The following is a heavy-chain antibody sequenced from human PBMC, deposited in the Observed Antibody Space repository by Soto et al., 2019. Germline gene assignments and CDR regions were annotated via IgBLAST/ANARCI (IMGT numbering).Heavy chain of an antibody. CDR3: ARDGPYYDFWSGYFIDGMDV. V-gene: IGHV3-30-3*01. CDR2: ISYDGSNK. D-gene: IGHD3-3*01. CDR1: GFTFSSYA. Sequence: GGSLRLSCAASGFTFSSYAMHWVRQAPGKGLEWVAVISYDGSNKYYADSVKGRFTISRDNSKNTLYLQMNSLRAEDTAVYYCARDGPYYDFWSGYFIDGMDVWGQGTTVTVS. J-gene: IGHJ6*02.